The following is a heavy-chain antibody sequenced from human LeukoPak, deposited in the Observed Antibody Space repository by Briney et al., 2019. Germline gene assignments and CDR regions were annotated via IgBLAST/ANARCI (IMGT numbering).Heavy chain of an antibody. J-gene: IGHJ4*02. Sequence: GRSLRLSCAASGLTFSNYDMHWVRQAPGKGLEWVAITWSDGSDKYYADSVKGRFTISRDDSKNTMYLQMNTLRAEDTAVYYCARGYCSGGSCYIFDYWGQGSLVTVSS. V-gene: IGHV3-33*01. CDR3: ARGYCSGGSCYIFDY. CDR1: GLTFSNYD. CDR2: TWSDGSDK. D-gene: IGHD2-15*01.